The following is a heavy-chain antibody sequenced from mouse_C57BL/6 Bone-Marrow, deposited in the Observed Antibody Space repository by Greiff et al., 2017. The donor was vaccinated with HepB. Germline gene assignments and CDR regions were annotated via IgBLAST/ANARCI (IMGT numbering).Heavy chain of an antibody. D-gene: IGHD1-1*01. CDR1: GYTFTSYW. J-gene: IGHJ2*01. Sequence: VKLQQPGAELVKPGASVKVSCKASGYTFTSYWMHWVKQRPGQGLEWIGRIHPSDSDTNYNQKFKGKATLTVDKSSSTAYMPLSSLTSEDSAVYYCAIWDLLLRLFDYWGQGTTLTVSS. V-gene: IGHV1-74*01. CDR3: AIWDLLLRLFDY. CDR2: IHPSDSDT.